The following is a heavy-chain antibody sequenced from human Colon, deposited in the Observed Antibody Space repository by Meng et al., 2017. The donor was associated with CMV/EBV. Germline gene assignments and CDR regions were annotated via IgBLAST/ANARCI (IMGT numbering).Heavy chain of an antibody. J-gene: IGHJ4*02. Sequence: CTVSGGSLSGGDFYWNWIRQHPGKGLEWIGYIYYSGNTYYNPSLKSRAMISLDKSKNQFSLNLSSVTAADTAVYFCARDSGYDAPFDYWGQGTLVTVSS. D-gene: IGHD5-12*01. CDR2: IYYSGNT. V-gene: IGHV4-31*03. CDR1: GGSLSGGDFY. CDR3: ARDSGYDAPFDY.